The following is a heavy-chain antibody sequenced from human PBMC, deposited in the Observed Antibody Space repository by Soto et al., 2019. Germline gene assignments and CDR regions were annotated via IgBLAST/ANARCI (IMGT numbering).Heavy chain of an antibody. CDR2: IHSSGSA. J-gene: IGHJ5*02. Sequence: SETLSLTCTVSGASMNSYHWSWIRQPAGKGLEWIGHIHSSGSANYNPSLKSRVTMSVDTSKNQFSLRLMSLTAADTAVYYCARDQGVAAAGITWFDPWGQGSLVTVSS. D-gene: IGHD6-13*01. V-gene: IGHV4-4*07. CDR3: ARDQGVAAAGITWFDP. CDR1: GASMNSYH.